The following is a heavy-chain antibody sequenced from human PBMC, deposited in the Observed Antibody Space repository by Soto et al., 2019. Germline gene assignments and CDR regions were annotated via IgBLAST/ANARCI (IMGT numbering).Heavy chain of an antibody. V-gene: IGHV3-30-3*01. Sequence: GGSLRLACAASGFTFSSYAMHWVRQAPGKGLEWVAVISYDGSNKYYADSVKGRFTISRDNSKNTLYLQMNSLRAEDTAVYYCAREPHIEVAGYYYYGMDVWGQGTTVTVSS. CDR3: AREPHIEVAGYYYYGMDV. J-gene: IGHJ6*02. CDR1: GFTFSSYA. D-gene: IGHD6-19*01. CDR2: ISYDGSNK.